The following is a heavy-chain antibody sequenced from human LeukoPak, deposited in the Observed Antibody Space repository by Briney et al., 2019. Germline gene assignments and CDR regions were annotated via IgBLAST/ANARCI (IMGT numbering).Heavy chain of an antibody. Sequence: GGSLRLSWAAAGFTFSNYWRHWVRQAPGKVLVWVSRIKSDGRTNYADSVKGRFTISRDNAKNTVSLQMNSLRAEDTGVYYCARAPSEIGGYYPEYFRQWGQGTLVTVSS. CDR3: ARAPSEIGGYYPEYFRQ. D-gene: IGHD3-22*01. CDR2: IKSDGRT. V-gene: IGHV3-74*01. J-gene: IGHJ1*01. CDR1: GFTFSNYW.